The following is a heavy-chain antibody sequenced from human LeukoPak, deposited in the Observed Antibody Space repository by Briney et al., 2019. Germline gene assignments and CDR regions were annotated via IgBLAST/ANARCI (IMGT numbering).Heavy chain of an antibody. CDR3: ARDYEDAFDI. D-gene: IGHD3-16*01. CDR2: IYYSGST. V-gene: IGHV4-59*01. J-gene: IGHJ3*02. CDR1: GGSIRSYY. Sequence: ASETLSLTCTVSGGSIRSYYWSWIRQPPGKGLEWIGYIYYSGSTNYNASLPTRVTISVATSKNQFSLKLRSVTAAGTAVYSCARDYEDAFDIWGQGTMVTVSS.